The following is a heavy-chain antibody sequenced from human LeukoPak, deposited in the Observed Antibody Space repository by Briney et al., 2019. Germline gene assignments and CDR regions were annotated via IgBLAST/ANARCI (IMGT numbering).Heavy chain of an antibody. CDR3: AKEGSTSMADF. J-gene: IGHJ4*02. CDR2: IKYDGGNK. V-gene: IGHV3-30*02. D-gene: IGHD5-18*01. CDR1: GFTFSSYG. Sequence: QPGGSLRLSCEASGFTFSSYGMHWVRQPPGKGLEWVTFIKYDGGNKYYADSVKGRFTISRDNTKNTLYMQMNSLRAEDTAVYYCAKEGSTSMADFWGKGTLVTVSS.